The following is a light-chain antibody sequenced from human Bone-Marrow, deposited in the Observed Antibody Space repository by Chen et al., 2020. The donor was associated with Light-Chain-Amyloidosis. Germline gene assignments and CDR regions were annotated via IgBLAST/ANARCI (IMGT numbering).Light chain of an antibody. J-gene: IGKJ4*01. Sequence: EIVLTHSPATLSFSPGEGANLSCRASQTISSNYLTWYQQKFGQAPRLLIYGSSSRATGIPDRFTGSGSGTDFTLTINRLEPEDFAMYYCQQYGTSPLTFGGGTKVEIK. V-gene: IGKV3-20*01. CDR3: QQYGTSPLT. CDR2: GSS. CDR1: QTISSNY.